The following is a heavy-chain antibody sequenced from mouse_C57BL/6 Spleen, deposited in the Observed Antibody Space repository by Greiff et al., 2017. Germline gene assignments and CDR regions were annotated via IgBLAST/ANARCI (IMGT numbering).Heavy chain of an antibody. J-gene: IGHJ4*01. CDR1: GYTFTGYW. CDR3: ARRRIYDGYYYYAMYY. Sequence: VKLQQSGAELMKPGASVKLSCKATGYTFTGYWIEWVKQRPGHGLEWIGEILPGSGSTNYNEKFKGKATFTADTSSNTAYMQLSSLTTEDSAIYYCARRRIYDGYYYYAMYYWGQGTSVTVSS. D-gene: IGHD2-3*01. V-gene: IGHV1-9*01. CDR2: ILPGSGST.